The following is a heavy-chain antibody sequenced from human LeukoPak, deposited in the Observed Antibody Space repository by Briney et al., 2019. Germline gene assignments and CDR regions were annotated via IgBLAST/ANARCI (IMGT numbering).Heavy chain of an antibody. V-gene: IGHV1-2*02. J-gene: IGHJ4*02. CDR1: GYTFTSYG. D-gene: IGHD1-7*01. CDR3: ARDGSGEDWNYVGGFRY. CDR2: INPNSGGT. Sequence: ASVKVSCKASGYTFTSYGISWVRQAPGQGLEWMGWINPNSGGTNYAQKFQGRVTMTRDTSISTAYMELSRLRSDDTAVYYCARDGSGEDWNYVGGFRYWGQGTLVTVSS.